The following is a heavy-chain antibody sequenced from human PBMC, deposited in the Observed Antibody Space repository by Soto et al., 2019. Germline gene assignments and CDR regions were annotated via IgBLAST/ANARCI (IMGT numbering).Heavy chain of an antibody. V-gene: IGHV4-59*08. CDR1: GGSISSYY. CDR3: AKGPHYYGSGSQYGMDV. D-gene: IGHD3-10*01. CDR2: IYYSGST. Sequence: KPSETLSLTCTVSGGSISSYYWSWIRQPPGKGLEWIGYIYYSGSTNYNPSLKSRVTISVDTSKNQFSLKLSSVTAADTAVYYCAKGPHYYGSGSQYGMDVWGQGTTVTVSS. J-gene: IGHJ6*02.